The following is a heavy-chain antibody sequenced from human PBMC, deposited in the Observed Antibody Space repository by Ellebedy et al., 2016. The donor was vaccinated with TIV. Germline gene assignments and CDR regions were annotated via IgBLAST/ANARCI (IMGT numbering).Heavy chain of an antibody. V-gene: IGHV1-69*13. Sequence: SVQVSCXASGGTATNHPLSWVRQAPGQGLEWMGGITPLFGTPDYAQKFQGRVTISADDSTSTVYMELSSLRSEDTAIYYCARNTFGWFDSWGQGTLVTVSS. CDR2: ITPLFGTP. J-gene: IGHJ5*01. CDR1: GGTATNHP. D-gene: IGHD3-3*01. CDR3: ARNTFGWFDS.